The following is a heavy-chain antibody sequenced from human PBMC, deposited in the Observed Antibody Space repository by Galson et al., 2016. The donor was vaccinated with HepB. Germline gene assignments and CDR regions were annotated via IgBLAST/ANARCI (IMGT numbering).Heavy chain of an antibody. CDR2: IHSAGST. V-gene: IGHV3-53*01. Sequence: SLRLSCAASGFFVGNNYMSWVRQSPGKGLEWVSVIHSAGSTYYADSVKGRFTISRDNSKNILYLQMNSLRAEDTAVYYCARSRSWPQLHWFDPWGQGTLVTVSS. CDR1: GFFVGNNY. CDR3: ARSRSWPQLHWFDP. J-gene: IGHJ5*02. D-gene: IGHD6-13*01.